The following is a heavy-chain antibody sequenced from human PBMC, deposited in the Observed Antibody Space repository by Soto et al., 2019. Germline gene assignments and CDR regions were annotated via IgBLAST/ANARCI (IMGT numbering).Heavy chain of an antibody. CDR3: TTVSDILTGGGYYYYGMDV. V-gene: IGHV3-15*07. Sequence: GGSLRLSCAASGFTFSNAWMNWVRQAPGKGLEWVGRIKSKTDGGTTDYAAPVKGRFTISRDDSKNTLYLQMNSLKTEDTAVYYCTTVSDILTGGGYYYYGMDVWGQGTTVTVSS. CDR1: GFTFSNAW. D-gene: IGHD3-9*01. J-gene: IGHJ6*02. CDR2: IKSKTDGGTT.